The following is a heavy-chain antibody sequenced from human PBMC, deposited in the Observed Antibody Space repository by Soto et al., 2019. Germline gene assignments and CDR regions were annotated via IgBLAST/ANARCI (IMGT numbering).Heavy chain of an antibody. V-gene: IGHV1-69*13. CDR2: IIPIFGTA. D-gene: IGHD3-10*01. CDR3: ARGANGAGCYYNPCDY. J-gene: IGHJ4*02. Sequence: SVKVSCKASGGTFSSYAISWVRQAPGQGLEWMGGIIPIFGTANYAQKFQGRVTITADESTSTAYMELSSLRSEDTAVYYCARGANGAGCYYNPCDYWGRGTLVTVSS. CDR1: GGTFSSYA.